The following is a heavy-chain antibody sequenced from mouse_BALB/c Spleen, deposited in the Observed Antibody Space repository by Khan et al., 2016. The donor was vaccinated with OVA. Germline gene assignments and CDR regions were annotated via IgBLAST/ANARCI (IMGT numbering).Heavy chain of an antibody. V-gene: IGHV5-9*03. CDR1: GFTFSSYT. CDR3: ARSSYGTFAY. D-gene: IGHD2-1*01. Sequence: EVELVESGGGLVKPGGSLKLSCAASGFTFSSYTMSWVRQTPEKRLEWVATISSGGDNTYYPDSVKGRFTISRDNAKNNLYLQMSSLRSEDTALYYCARSSYGTFAYWRQGTLVTVSA. CDR2: ISSGGDNT. J-gene: IGHJ3*01.